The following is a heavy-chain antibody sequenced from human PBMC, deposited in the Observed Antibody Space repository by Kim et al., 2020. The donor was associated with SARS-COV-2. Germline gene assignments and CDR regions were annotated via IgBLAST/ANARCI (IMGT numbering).Heavy chain of an antibody. CDR1: GGSISSSSYY. J-gene: IGHJ4*02. Sequence: SETLSLTCTVSGGSISSSSYYWGWIRQPPGKGLEWIGSIYYSGSTYYNPSLKSRVTISVDTSKNQFSLKLSSVTAADTAVYYCARDEDGNGDWGQGTLVTVSS. CDR3: ARDEDGNGD. CDR2: IYYSGST. V-gene: IGHV4-39*07. D-gene: IGHD2-15*01.